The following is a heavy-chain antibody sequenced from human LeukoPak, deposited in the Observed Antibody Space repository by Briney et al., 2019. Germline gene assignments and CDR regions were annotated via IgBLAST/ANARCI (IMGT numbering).Heavy chain of an antibody. CDR1: GFTFSSYS. CDR2: ISSSSSYI. V-gene: IGHV3-21*01. Sequence: GGSLRLSCAASGFTFSSYSMNWVRQAPGKGLEWVSSISSSSSYIYYADSVKGRFTISRDNAKNSLYLQMNSLRAEDTAVYYCAGALAVVDAFDIWGQGTMVTVSS. CDR3: AGALAVVDAFDI. J-gene: IGHJ3*02. D-gene: IGHD6-19*01.